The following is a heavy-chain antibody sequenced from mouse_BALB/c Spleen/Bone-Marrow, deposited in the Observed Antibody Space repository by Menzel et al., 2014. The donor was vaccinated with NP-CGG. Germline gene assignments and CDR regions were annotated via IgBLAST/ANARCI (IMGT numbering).Heavy chain of an antibody. Sequence: EVMLVESGGGLVQPGGSLKLSCAASGFDFSRYWMSWVRQAPGKGLEWIGEINPDSSTINYTPSLKGKFIISRDNAKNTPYLQMSKVRSEDTALYYCARLGYYGYFDYWGQGTSLTVSS. V-gene: IGHV4-1*02. CDR2: INPDSSTI. D-gene: IGHD2-3*01. CDR1: GFDFSRYW. CDR3: ARLGYYGYFDY. J-gene: IGHJ2*02.